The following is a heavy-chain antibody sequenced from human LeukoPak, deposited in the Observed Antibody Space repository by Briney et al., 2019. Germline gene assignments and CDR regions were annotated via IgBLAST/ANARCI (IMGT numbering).Heavy chain of an antibody. CDR3: ARDSVLWFGELSFDY. CDR2: INGNGLST. J-gene: IGHJ4*02. V-gene: IGHV3-23*01. D-gene: IGHD3-10*01. Sequence: GGSLRLSCAASGFTFNTYAMAWVRQAPGKGLEWVSSINGNGLSTYYADSVKGRFTISRDTSKSTLYLQMNSLRAEDTAVYYCARDSVLWFGELSFDYWGQGTLVTVSS. CDR1: GFTFNTYA.